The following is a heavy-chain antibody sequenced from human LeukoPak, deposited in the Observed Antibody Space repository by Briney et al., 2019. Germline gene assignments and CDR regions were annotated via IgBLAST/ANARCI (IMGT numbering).Heavy chain of an antibody. CDR1: GYTFTDYY. Sequence: GASVKVSCKASGYTFTDYYLHWVRQAPGQELEWMGWISPNSGGTDYAQKFQGRVTMTRDTSISTAYMELSRLRYDDTAVYYCARATNYYGSGNYHNVPYGYWGQGTPVTVSS. CDR3: ARATNYYGSGNYHNVPYGY. V-gene: IGHV1-2*02. J-gene: IGHJ4*02. D-gene: IGHD3-10*01. CDR2: ISPNSGGT.